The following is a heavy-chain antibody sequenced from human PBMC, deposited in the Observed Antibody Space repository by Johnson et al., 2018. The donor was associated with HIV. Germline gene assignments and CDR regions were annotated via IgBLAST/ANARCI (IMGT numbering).Heavy chain of an antibody. CDR3: AREGWILDRNEAFDI. Sequence: QVQLVESGGGVVQPGRSLRLSCAASGFTFSSYAMHWVRQAPGKGLEWVAVISYDGSNEYYADSVKGRFTISRDNSKNTLYLQMNSLRAEDTAVYYCAREGWILDRNEAFDIWGQGTMVTVSS. CDR1: GFTFSSYA. D-gene: IGHD3/OR15-3a*01. J-gene: IGHJ3*02. CDR2: ISYDGSNE. V-gene: IGHV3-30-3*01.